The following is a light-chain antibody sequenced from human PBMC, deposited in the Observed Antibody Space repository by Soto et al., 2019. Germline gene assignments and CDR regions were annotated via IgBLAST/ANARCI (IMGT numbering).Light chain of an antibody. J-gene: IGLJ1*01. Sequence: QSARTQPASVSGSPGQSITISCTGTSIYVWSYNRVSWYQQHPGKAPKLMIFEVSKRPSGLSNRFSASKSGNTASLTRSGLQAEDEADYYCCSYARSSTYVFGTGNKVTV. V-gene: IGLV2-23*02. CDR3: CSYARSSTYV. CDR1: SIYVWSYNR. CDR2: EVS.